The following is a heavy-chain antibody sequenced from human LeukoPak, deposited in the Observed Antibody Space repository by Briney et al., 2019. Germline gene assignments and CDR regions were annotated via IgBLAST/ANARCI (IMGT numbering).Heavy chain of an antibody. CDR2: INTDTGNP. V-gene: IGHV7-4-1*02. CDR3: ARDYWGNDILTGYYPPNNWFDP. CDR1: GYTFTSYA. D-gene: IGHD3-9*01. J-gene: IGHJ5*02. Sequence: EASVKVSCKASGYTFTSYAMNWVRQAPGQGLEWMGWINTDTGNPTYAQGFTGRFVFSLDTSVSTAYLQISSLKAEDTAVYYCARDYWGNDILTGYYPPNNWFDPWGQGTLVTVSS.